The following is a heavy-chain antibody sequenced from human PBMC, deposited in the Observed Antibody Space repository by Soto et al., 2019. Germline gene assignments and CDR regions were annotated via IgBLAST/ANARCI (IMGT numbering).Heavy chain of an antibody. CDR3: ARGLKRDLGYCSSTSCYAPDY. Sequence: SETLSLTCAVYGGSFSGYYWSWIRQPPGKGLEWIGEINHSGSTNYNPSLKSRVTISVDTSKNQFSLKLSSVTAADTAVYYCARGLKRDLGYCSSTSCYAPDYWGQGTLVTVSS. V-gene: IGHV4-34*01. J-gene: IGHJ4*02. CDR1: GGSFSGYY. CDR2: INHSGST. D-gene: IGHD2-2*01.